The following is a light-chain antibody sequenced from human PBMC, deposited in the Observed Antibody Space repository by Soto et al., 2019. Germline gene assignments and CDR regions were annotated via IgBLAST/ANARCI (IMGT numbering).Light chain of an antibody. J-gene: IGLJ2*01. Sequence: QSVLTQPASVSGSPGQSITISCTGTSSDVGSYNLVSWYQQHPGKAHKLMIYEVSKRPSGVSNRFSGSKSGNTASLTISGLQAEDEADYYCCSYAGSSTHVVFGGGTKLTVL. CDR2: EVS. CDR3: CSYAGSSTHVV. V-gene: IGLV2-23*02. CDR1: SSDVGSYNL.